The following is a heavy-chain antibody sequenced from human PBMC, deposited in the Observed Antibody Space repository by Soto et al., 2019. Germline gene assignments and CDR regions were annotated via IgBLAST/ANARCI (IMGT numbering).Heavy chain of an antibody. D-gene: IGHD3-3*01. V-gene: IGHV3-30*18. CDR2: ISYDGSNK. CDR1: GFTFSSYG. J-gene: IGHJ5*02. Sequence: GGSLRLSCAASGFTFSSYGMHWVRQAPGKGPEWVAVISYDGSNKYYADSVKGRFTISRDNSKNTLYLQMNSLRAEDTAVYYCAKDGGGPDFRSGINWFDPWGQGTLVTVSS. CDR3: AKDGGGPDFRSGINWFDP.